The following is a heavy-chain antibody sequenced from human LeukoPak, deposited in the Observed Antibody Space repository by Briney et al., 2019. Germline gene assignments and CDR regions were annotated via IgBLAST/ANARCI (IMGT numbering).Heavy chain of an antibody. D-gene: IGHD3-3*01. CDR3: AREGSPYYDFWSGYYPWFDP. Sequence: GGSLRLSCTASGFNFGSYDINWIRQAPGKGLEWVAVIWYDGSNKYYADSVKGRFTISRDNSKNTLYLQMNSLGAEDTAVYYCAREGSPYYDFWSGYYPWFDPWGQGTLVTVSS. V-gene: IGHV3-33*08. CDR2: IWYDGSNK. CDR1: GFNFGSYD. J-gene: IGHJ5*02.